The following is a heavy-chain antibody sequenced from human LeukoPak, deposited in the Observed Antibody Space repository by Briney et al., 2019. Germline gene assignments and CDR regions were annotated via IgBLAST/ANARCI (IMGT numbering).Heavy chain of an antibody. V-gene: IGHV3-66*01. CDR1: GFTFSSYW. CDR2: IYSGGST. Sequence: GGSLRLSCAASGFTFSSYWMSWVRQAPGKGLEWVSVIYSGGSTYYADSVKGRFTISRDNSKNTLYLQMNSLRAEDTAVYYCATVGYWGQGTLVTVSS. CDR3: ATVGY. J-gene: IGHJ4*02.